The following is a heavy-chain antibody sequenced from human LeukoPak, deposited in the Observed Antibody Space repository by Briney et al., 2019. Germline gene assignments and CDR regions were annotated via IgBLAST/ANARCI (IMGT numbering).Heavy chain of an antibody. V-gene: IGHV3-23*01. D-gene: IGHD1-26*01. CDR1: GFTFSTHA. J-gene: IGHJ6*03. CDR3: ARLGSTLYYYYMDV. Sequence: GGSLRLSCAASGFTFSTHAMNWVRQAPGKGLEWVSAISGSGGSPYYADSVKGRFTISRDNSKNTLYLQMNSLRAEDTAVYYCARLGSTLYYYYMDVWGKGTTVTVSS. CDR2: ISGSGGSP.